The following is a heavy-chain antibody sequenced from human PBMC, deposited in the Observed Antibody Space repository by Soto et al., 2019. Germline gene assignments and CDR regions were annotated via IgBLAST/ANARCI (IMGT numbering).Heavy chain of an antibody. Sequence: SGPTLVNPTQTLTLTCTFSGSSLSTSGVGVGWIRQPPGKALEWLALIYWNDDKRYSPSLKSRLTITKDTSKNQVVLTMTNMDPVDTATYYCAHTGEEDYDYVWGSYIYWGQGTLVTVSS. CDR3: AHTGEEDYDYVWGSYIY. D-gene: IGHD3-16*01. J-gene: IGHJ4*02. CDR1: GSSLSTSGVG. CDR2: IYWNDDK. V-gene: IGHV2-5*01.